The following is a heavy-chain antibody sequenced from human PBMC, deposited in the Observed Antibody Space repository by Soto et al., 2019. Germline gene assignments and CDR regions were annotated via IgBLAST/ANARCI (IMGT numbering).Heavy chain of an antibody. CDR3: AKDRGAARTFYYFDY. Sequence: VQLVESGGGVVQPGRSLRLSCAASGFTFSSYGMHWVRQAPGKGLEWVAVISYDGSNKYYADSVKGRFTISRDNSKNTLYLQMNSLRAEDTAVYYCAKDRGAARTFYYFDYWGQGTLVTVSS. D-gene: IGHD6-6*01. J-gene: IGHJ4*02. CDR1: GFTFSSYG. V-gene: IGHV3-30*18. CDR2: ISYDGSNK.